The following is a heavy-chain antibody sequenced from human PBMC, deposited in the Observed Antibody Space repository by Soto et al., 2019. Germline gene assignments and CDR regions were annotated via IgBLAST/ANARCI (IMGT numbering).Heavy chain of an antibody. CDR2: MQPSTGRT. Sequence: ASVKVSCKASGYSFTGLDINWVRQTAGQGLEWMGWMQPSTGRTGYAQKFQGRVTMTRDTSINTAYMELTTLTSDDTAFYYCARGVSAGVDYWGQGTLVTVSS. V-gene: IGHV1-8*01. J-gene: IGHJ4*02. CDR1: GYSFTGLD. D-gene: IGHD1-26*01. CDR3: ARGVSAGVDY.